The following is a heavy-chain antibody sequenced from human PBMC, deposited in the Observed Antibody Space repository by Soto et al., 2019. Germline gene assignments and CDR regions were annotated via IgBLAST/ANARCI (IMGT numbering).Heavy chain of an antibody. CDR1: GGSISSGDYY. V-gene: IGHV4-61*08. CDR2: IYYSGST. J-gene: IGHJ3*02. Sequence: SETLSLTCTVSGGSISSGDYYWSWIRQPPGKGLEWIGYIYYSGSTNYNPSLKSRVTISVDTSKNQFSLKLSSVAAADTAVYYCARVWGGAFDIWGQGTMVTVSS. CDR3: ARVWGGAFDI. D-gene: IGHD3-10*01.